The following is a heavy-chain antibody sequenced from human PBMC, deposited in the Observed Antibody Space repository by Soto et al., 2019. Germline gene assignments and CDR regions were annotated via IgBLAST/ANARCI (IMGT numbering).Heavy chain of an antibody. D-gene: IGHD5-18*01. CDR2: IYYSGST. CDR1: GGSISSGGYY. Sequence: SETLSLTCTVSGGSISSGGYYWSWIRQHPGKGLEWIGYIYYSGSTYYNPSLKSRVTISVDTSKNQFSLKLSSVTAADTAVYYCARDPLQLWSLPIWGQGTLVTVSS. V-gene: IGHV4-31*03. J-gene: IGHJ4*02. CDR3: ARDPLQLWSLPI.